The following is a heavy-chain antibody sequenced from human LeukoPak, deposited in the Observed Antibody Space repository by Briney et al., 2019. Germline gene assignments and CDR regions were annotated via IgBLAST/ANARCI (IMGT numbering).Heavy chain of an antibody. J-gene: IGHJ4*02. V-gene: IGHV1-69*01. D-gene: IGHD1-7*01. CDR3: ARDRQLELRSAFDY. CDR2: IIPIFGTA. Sequence: SVKVSCKASGGTLSSYAISWVRQAPGQGLEWRGGIIPIFGTANYAQKFQGRVTITADESTSAAYMELSSLRSEDTAVYYCARDRQLELRSAFDYWGQGTLVTVSS. CDR1: GGTLSSYA.